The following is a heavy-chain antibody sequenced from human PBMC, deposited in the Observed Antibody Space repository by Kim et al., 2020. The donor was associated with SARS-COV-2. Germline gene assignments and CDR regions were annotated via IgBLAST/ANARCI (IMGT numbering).Heavy chain of an antibody. CDR3: ARVIIMVRGVKRFDP. CDR1: GGTFSSYA. Sequence: SVKVSCKASGGTFSSYAISWVRQAPGQGLEWMGGIIPIFGTANYAQKFQGRVTITADESTSTAYMELSSLRSEDTAVYYCARVIIMVRGVKRFDPWGQGTLVTVSS. V-gene: IGHV1-69*13. CDR2: IIPIFGTA. D-gene: IGHD3-10*01. J-gene: IGHJ5*02.